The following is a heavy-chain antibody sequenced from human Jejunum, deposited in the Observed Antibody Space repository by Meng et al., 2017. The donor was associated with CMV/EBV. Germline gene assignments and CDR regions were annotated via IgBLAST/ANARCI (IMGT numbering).Heavy chain of an antibody. Sequence: SFPASDFTFVFFELMWVRQAPGKGLEWLSYISMSGDVIYYADSVKGRFTISRDGAKNSLYLQMNSLRVEDTAVYYCTRLQYFDYWGQGTLVTVSS. CDR2: ISMSGDVI. V-gene: IGHV3-48*03. CDR3: TRLQYFDY. CDR1: DFTFVFFE. J-gene: IGHJ4*02. D-gene: IGHD4-11*01.